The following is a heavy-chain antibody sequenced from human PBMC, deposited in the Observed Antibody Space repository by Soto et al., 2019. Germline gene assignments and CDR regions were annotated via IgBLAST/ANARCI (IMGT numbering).Heavy chain of an antibody. V-gene: IGHV1-18*01. Sequence: QVQLVQSGPEVKQPGASVKVSCKASGYTFTSYGISWVRQAPGQGLEWMGWISVYNGNTNYAQKIQDRITVTADTDTSIVYMELRSLRSDDTAVYYCARERHEYSRGWYGVDYWGRGTLVTVSS. CDR1: GYTFTSYG. D-gene: IGHD6-19*01. J-gene: IGHJ4*02. CDR2: ISVYNGNT. CDR3: ARERHEYSRGWYGVDY.